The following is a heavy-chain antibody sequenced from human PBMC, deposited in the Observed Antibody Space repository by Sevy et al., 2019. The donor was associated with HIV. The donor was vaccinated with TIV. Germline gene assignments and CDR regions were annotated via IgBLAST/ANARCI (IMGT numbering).Heavy chain of an antibody. CDR2: ISSYYGNT. D-gene: IGHD6-13*01. Sequence: ASVKASCKASGYTFNTYGISWVRQAPGQGLEWMGWISSYYGNTNFAQKFQGRVTMTTDTITNTAYMELTSLRSDDTAVYYCARERTRWQQLVEYYLGMDVWGQGTPVTVSS. CDR3: ARERTRWQQLVEYYLGMDV. CDR1: GYTFNTYG. J-gene: IGHJ6*02. V-gene: IGHV1-18*01.